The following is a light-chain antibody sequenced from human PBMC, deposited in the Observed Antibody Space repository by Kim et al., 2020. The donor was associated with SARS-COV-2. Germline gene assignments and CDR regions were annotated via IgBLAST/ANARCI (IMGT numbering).Light chain of an antibody. CDR1: SSDVGSYNL. J-gene: IGLJ1*01. CDR3: YSYAGSSTYV. CDR2: EVS. V-gene: IGLV2-23*02. Sequence: QSVVTQPASVSGSPGQSITISCTGTSSDVGSYNLVSWYQQHPGKAPKVMIYEVSKRPSGVSNRFSGSKSGNTASLTISGLQAEDEADYYCYSYAGSSTYVFGTGTKVTVL.